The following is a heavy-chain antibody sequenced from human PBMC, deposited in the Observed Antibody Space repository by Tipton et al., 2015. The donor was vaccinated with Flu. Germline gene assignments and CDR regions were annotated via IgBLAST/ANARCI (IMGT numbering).Heavy chain of an antibody. J-gene: IGHJ4*02. CDR1: GYSISSGYY. Sequence: TLSLTCTVSGYSISSGYYWGWIRQPPGKGLEWIGNIQYSGHTNYNPSLKSRVTIAVDTSKNQFSLQLSSVAAADTAVYYGARHVDRSWMLEFWGQGTLVTVSS. D-gene: IGHD3-10*01. CDR3: ARHVDRSWMLEF. CDR2: IQYSGHT. V-gene: IGHV4-38-2*02.